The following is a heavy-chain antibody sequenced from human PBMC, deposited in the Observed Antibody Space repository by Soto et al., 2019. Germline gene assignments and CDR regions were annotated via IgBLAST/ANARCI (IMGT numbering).Heavy chain of an antibody. CDR2: ISSFSNYM. CDR3: ARAGGYIIIFKHKTAYDMDV. Sequence: PGGSLRLSCAVSGFTFNSYSMNWVRQAPGKGLEWVSSISSFSNYMYYTDSVKGRFTISRDNARNSLYLQMNSLRAEDTAVYYCARAGGYIIIFKHKTAYDMDVWGQGTTVTVS. V-gene: IGHV3-21*01. J-gene: IGHJ6*02. D-gene: IGHD2-2*02. CDR1: GFTFNSYS.